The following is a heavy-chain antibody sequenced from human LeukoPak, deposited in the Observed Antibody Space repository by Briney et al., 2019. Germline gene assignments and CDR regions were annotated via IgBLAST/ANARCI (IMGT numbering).Heavy chain of an antibody. J-gene: IGHJ4*02. V-gene: IGHV3-21*06. CDR1: GFTFCRYS. CDR2: ISTVSRYI. Sequence: KSGGSLRLSCAASGFTFCRYSMNWVRQAPGKGLEWVSSISTVSRYIYYAGSVKGRFTISRDNAKSLLYLQMNNLRAEDTAVYYCARVIEDSGSYFCDYWGQGTLVTVSS. CDR3: ARVIEDSGSYFCDY. D-gene: IGHD1-26*01.